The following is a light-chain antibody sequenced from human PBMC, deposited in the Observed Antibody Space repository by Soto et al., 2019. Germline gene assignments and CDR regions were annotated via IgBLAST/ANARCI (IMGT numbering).Light chain of an antibody. J-gene: IGLJ3*02. Sequence: QAVVTQPPSASGTPGQRVTIACSGSSSNIGSTTVKWYQQLPGTAPKLLIYNNNQRPSLVPDRFSGSKSGTSASLAISWLQSEDEADYYFAAWDYSLNGVVFGGGTKVTVL. CDR2: NNN. CDR3: AAWDYSLNGVV. CDR1: SSNIGSTT. V-gene: IGLV1-44*01.